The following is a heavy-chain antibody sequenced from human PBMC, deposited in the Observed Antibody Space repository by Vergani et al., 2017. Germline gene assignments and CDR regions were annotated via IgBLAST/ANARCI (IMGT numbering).Heavy chain of an antibody. CDR3: VRDRGLCAGGRCYTEAWDY. Sequence: DVHLAESGGGFFQPGGSLRLSCSASGFSFNSSWMHWVRQVPGKGLLWVSRIKSDGSITAYADSVKGRFTISRDNAQNTLYLQVRSLRLEDTGVYHCVRDRGLCAGGRCYTEAWDYWGQGTPVTVSS. CDR2: IKSDGSIT. V-gene: IGHV3-74*03. J-gene: IGHJ4*02. D-gene: IGHD2-2*02. CDR1: GFSFNSSW.